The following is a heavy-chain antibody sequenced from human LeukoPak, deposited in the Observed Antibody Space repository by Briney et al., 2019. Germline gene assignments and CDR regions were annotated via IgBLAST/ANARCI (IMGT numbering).Heavy chain of an antibody. CDR1: GYTFTSYG. CDR2: INPNSGGT. J-gene: IGHJ4*02. V-gene: IGHV1-2*02. Sequence: ASVKVSGKASGYTFTSYGISWVRQAPGQGLEWMGWINPNSGGTNYAQKFQGRVTMTRDTSISTAYMELSRLRSDDTAVYYCARDRQWELLLDYWGQGTLVTVSS. D-gene: IGHD1-26*01. CDR3: ARDRQWELLLDY.